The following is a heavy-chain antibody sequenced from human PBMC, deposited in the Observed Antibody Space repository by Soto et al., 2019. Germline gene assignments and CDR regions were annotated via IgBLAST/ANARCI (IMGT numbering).Heavy chain of an antibody. CDR1: GFTFSSYA. CDR2: ISYDGSNK. Sequence: QVQLVESGGGVVQPGGSLRLSCAASGFTFSSYAMHWVRQAPGKGLEWVAVISYDGSNKYYADSVKGRFTISRDNSKNTLYLQMNSLRAEDTAVYYCARARYSSSWYYFDYWGQGTLVTVSS. CDR3: ARARYSSSWYYFDY. V-gene: IGHV3-30-3*01. J-gene: IGHJ4*02. D-gene: IGHD6-13*01.